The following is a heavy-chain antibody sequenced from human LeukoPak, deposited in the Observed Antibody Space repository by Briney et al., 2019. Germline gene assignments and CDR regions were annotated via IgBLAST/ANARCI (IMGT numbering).Heavy chain of an antibody. J-gene: IGHJ4*02. V-gene: IGHV3-23*01. CDR1: GFTFSSYA. Sequence: PGGSLRLSCAASGFTFSSYAMSWVRQAPGEGLEWVSAISGNGGGTYYADSVKGRFTISRDNSKNTLYLRMNSLRTEDTATYYCAKVAGASCSGSSCRPFDYWGQGTLVTVSS. CDR2: ISGNGGGT. CDR3: AKVAGASCSGSSCRPFDY. D-gene: IGHD2-2*01.